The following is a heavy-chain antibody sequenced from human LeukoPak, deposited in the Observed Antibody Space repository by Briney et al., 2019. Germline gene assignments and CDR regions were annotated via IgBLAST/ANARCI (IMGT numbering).Heavy chain of an antibody. CDR2: ISSDGSNK. CDR1: GFTFSSYS. CDR3: ASSSVVAATYYYYYGMDV. V-gene: IGHV3-30-3*01. D-gene: IGHD2-15*01. Sequence: GRSLKISCAASGFTFSSYSIHWVRQAPGKGLEWVAVISSDGSNKYYGASVKGRFTISRDNSKNTLYLQVNSLRAEDTAVYYCASSSVVAATYYYYYGMDVWGQGTTVTVSS. J-gene: IGHJ6*02.